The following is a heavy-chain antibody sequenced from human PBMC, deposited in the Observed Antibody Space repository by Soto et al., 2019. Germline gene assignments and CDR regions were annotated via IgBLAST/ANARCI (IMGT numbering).Heavy chain of an antibody. Sequence: QVQLQQWGAGLLKPSETLSLTCAVYGGSFSGYYCSWIRQPPGKGLEWMGEINHSGSTNYNPSLKSGVTTSVDTSKNQFSLMLSSVTAADTAVYYCARRALGYSYVWWWGGFDYWGQGTLVTVSS. CDR2: INHSGST. D-gene: IGHD5-18*01. J-gene: IGHJ4*02. V-gene: IGHV4-34*01. CDR3: ARRALGYSYVWWWGGFDY. CDR1: GGSFSGYY.